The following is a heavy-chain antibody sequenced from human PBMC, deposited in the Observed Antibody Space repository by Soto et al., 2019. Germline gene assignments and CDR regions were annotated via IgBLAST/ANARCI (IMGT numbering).Heavy chain of an antibody. D-gene: IGHD3-3*01. Sequence: SETLSLTCTVSGGSISSYYWSWIRQPPGKGLEWIGYIYYSGSTNYNPPLKSRVTISVDTSKNQFSLKLSSVTAADTAVYYCARATIFGGDYYYYMDVWGKGTTVTVSS. CDR2: IYYSGST. CDR1: GGSISSYY. V-gene: IGHV4-59*01. CDR3: ARATIFGGDYYYYMDV. J-gene: IGHJ6*03.